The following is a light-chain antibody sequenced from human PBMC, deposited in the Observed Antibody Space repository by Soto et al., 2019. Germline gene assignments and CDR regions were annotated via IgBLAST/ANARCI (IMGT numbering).Light chain of an antibody. CDR1: QSVSRN. CDR3: QQYNNWHKVS. V-gene: IGKV3-15*01. CDR2: DAS. Sequence: IVMTHSPSTLSVAPGSRSTLSCRASQSVSRNLAWYQQTRGQAPRLLLFDASTRATGIPARFSGSGSGTDFTLPISSLQPQDFAVYYCQQYNNWHKVSFGPGTKVDIK. J-gene: IGKJ3*01.